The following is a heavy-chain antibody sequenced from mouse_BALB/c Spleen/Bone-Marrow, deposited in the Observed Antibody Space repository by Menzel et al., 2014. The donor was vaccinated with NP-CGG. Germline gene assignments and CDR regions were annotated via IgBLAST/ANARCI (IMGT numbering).Heavy chain of an antibody. CDR1: GFSLTDYG. V-gene: IGHV2-6-5*01. CDR2: IWSGGST. D-gene: IGHD2-1*01. J-gene: IGHJ1*01. CDR3: AKHGNYWYFDV. Sequence: QVQLKHSGPGLVAPSQSLSITCTVSGFSLTDYGVSWIRQPPGKGLEGLGVIWSGGSTYYNSALKSRLSISKDNSKSQVFLKMNSLQTDDTAMYYCAKHGNYWYFDVWGAGTTVTVSS.